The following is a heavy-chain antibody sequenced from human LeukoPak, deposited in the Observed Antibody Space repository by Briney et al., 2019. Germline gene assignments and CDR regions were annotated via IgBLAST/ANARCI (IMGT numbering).Heavy chain of an antibody. Sequence: PSETLSLTCTVSGDSISSGGYFWNWIRQHPGKGLEWIGYIYHSGGTKYNPSFESRITISVDTPKNQFSLKLRAVTAADTAVYFCARGVDLGDYVDYWGRGTLVTVSS. V-gene: IGHV4-31*03. CDR3: ARGVDLGDYVDY. CDR1: GDSISSGGYF. CDR2: IYHSGGT. D-gene: IGHD3-10*01. J-gene: IGHJ4*02.